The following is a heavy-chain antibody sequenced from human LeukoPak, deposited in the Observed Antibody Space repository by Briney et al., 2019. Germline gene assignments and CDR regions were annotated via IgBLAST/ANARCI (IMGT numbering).Heavy chain of an antibody. D-gene: IGHD3-16*01. J-gene: IGHJ4*02. CDR2: ISYDGGNE. CDR1: GFAFSRST. CDR3: GRAGFGELYPYVDS. Sequence: PGGSLRLSCAASGFAFSRSTMHWVRQAPGKGLEWVALISYDGGNEYYGDSVKGRFTVSRDNSKNTLYLQMSSLRADDTADYYCGRAGFGELYPYVDSWGQGTLVTVSS. V-gene: IGHV3-30*04.